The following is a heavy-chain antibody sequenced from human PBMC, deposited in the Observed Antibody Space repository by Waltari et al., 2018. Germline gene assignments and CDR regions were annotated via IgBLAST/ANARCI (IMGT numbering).Heavy chain of an antibody. D-gene: IGHD2-15*01. CDR2: HYTRGST. J-gene: IGHJ3*02. CDR1: GGSISSGSYY. CDR3: AGALVLQSYAFDI. V-gene: IGHV4-61*09. Sequence: QVQLQESGPGLVKPSQTLSLTCTVSGGSISSGSYYWSWIRQPAGKGLEWIGYHYTRGSTNYTPSLKSRYTISVDTSKNQFSLKLSSVTAADTAVYYCAGALVLQSYAFDIWGQGTMVTVSS.